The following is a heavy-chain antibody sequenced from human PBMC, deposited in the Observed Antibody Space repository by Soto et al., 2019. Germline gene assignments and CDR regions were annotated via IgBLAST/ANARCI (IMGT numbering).Heavy chain of an antibody. CDR2: ISYDGSNK. D-gene: IGHD6-19*01. V-gene: IGHV3-30-3*01. CDR1: GFTFSSYA. CDR3: ARDRGNSSGWYVYYYGMDV. J-gene: IGHJ6*02. Sequence: PGGSLRLSCAASGFTFSSYAMHWVRQAPGKGLEWVAVISYDGSNKYYADSVKGRFTISRDNSKNTLYLQMNSLRAEDTAVYYCARDRGNSSGWYVYYYGMDVWGQGTTVTVSS.